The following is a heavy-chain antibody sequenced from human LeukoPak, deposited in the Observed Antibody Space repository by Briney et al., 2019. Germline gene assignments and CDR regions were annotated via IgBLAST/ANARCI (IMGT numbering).Heavy chain of an antibody. D-gene: IGHD1-7*01. V-gene: IGHV1-2*02. CDR3: ARDVRELTVASPFDY. J-gene: IGHJ4*02. CDR2: MNPNTGGT. CDR1: GYTFTGYY. Sequence: ASVKVSCKASGYTFTGYYIHWVRQAPGQGLEWMGWMNPNTGGTDYAQKFQDRVTMTRDTSISTAYMELSRLRSDDTAVYYCARDVRELTVASPFDYWGQGTLVTVSS.